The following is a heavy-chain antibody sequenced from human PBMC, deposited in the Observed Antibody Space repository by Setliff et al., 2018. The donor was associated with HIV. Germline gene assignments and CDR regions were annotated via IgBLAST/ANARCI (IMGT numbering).Heavy chain of an antibody. D-gene: IGHD3-10*01. CDR2: ISAYNGNT. V-gene: IGHV1-18*01. CDR3: ARDYYGSGSYFILDC. J-gene: IGHJ4*02. CDR1: GYTFTSYG. Sequence: GASVKVSCKASGYTFTSYGMSWLRQAPGQGLEWMGWISAYNGNTHYAQKLQGRVTMTTDTSTSTAYMELRSLRSDDTAVYYCARDYYGSGSYFILDCWGPGTLVTVSS.